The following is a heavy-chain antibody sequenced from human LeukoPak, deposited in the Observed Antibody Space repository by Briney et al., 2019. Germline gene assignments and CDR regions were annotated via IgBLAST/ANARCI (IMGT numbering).Heavy chain of an antibody. CDR1: GFTFSSYA. J-gene: IGHJ4*02. D-gene: IGHD2-2*01. CDR3: AKSDKGVVVPALVDY. CDR2: ISGSGGST. Sequence: GGSLRLSCAASGFTFSSYAMSWVRQAPGKGLEWVSAISGSGGSTYYADSVKGRFTISRDNSKNTLYLQMNSLRAEDTAVYYCAKSDKGVVVPALVDYWGQGTLVTVSS. V-gene: IGHV3-23*01.